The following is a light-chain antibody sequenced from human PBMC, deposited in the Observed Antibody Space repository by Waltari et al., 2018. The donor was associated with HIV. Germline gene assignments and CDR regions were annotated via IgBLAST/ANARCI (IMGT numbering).Light chain of an antibody. CDR1: QSVSSNY. Sequence: EIVLTQSPGTLSLSPGETATLSCRASQSVSSNYLGFYQQRPGQAPSLLIYAATHRAAGIPDRFSGSGSGTDFTLTISRLEPEDSAVYYCQQYGDSHRTFGQGTKVDIK. CDR2: AAT. CDR3: QQYGDSHRT. V-gene: IGKV3-20*01. J-gene: IGKJ1*01.